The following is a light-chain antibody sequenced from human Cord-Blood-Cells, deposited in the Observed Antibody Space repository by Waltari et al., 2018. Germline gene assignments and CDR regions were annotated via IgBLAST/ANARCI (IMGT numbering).Light chain of an antibody. Sequence: EIVLTQSPATLSLSPGERATVSCSASQSVSSYLAWYQQKPGQAPRLLIYDASNRATGLPARFSGSGSGTDFTLTISSLEPEDFAVYYCQQRSNWPPWTFGQGTKVEIK. J-gene: IGKJ1*01. V-gene: IGKV3-11*01. CDR3: QQRSNWPPWT. CDR2: DAS. CDR1: QSVSSY.